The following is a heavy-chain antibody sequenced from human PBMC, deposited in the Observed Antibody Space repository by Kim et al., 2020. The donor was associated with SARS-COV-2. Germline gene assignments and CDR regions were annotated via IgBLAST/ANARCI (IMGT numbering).Heavy chain of an antibody. D-gene: IGHD5-18*01. CDR3: AKPSLRGYSYGSFDY. V-gene: IGHV3-23*01. CDR2: ISGPSGST. CDR1: GFTFSSHA. Sequence: GGSLRLSCAASGFTFSSHAMSWVRQAPGKGLQWVSAISGPSGSTYYADSVKGRFTISRDNSKNTLYLQMNSLRAEDTAVYYCAKPSLRGYSYGSFDYWGQGTLVTVSS. J-gene: IGHJ4*02.